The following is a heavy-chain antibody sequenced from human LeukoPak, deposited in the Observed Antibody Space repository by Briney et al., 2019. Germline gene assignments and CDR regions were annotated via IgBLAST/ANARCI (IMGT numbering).Heavy chain of an antibody. J-gene: IGHJ4*02. CDR3: ARGVTYDRHY. CDR1: GGSFSGYY. Sequence: SETLSLTCAVYGGSFSGYYWSWIRQPPVKGLEWIGEINHSGSTNYNPSLKSRVTISVDTSKNQFSLKLSSVTAADTAVYYCARGVTYDRHYWGQGTLVTVSS. D-gene: IGHD1-14*01. CDR2: INHSGST. V-gene: IGHV4-34*01.